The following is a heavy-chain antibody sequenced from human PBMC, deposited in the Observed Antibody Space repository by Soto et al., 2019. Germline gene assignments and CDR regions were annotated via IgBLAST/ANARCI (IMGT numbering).Heavy chain of an antibody. Sequence: EASVKVSCKASGGTFSSYAISWVRQAPGQGLEWMGGIIPIFGTANYAQKFQGRVTITADESTSTAYMELSSLRSEDTAVYYCARFGNEITIFGVVISDYYHMDVWGKGTTVTVSS. V-gene: IGHV1-69*13. D-gene: IGHD3-3*01. CDR2: IIPIFGTA. CDR3: ARFGNEITIFGVVISDYYHMDV. CDR1: GGTFSSYA. J-gene: IGHJ6*03.